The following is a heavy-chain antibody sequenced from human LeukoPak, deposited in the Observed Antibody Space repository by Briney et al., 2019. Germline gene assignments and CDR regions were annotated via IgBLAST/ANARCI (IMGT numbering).Heavy chain of an antibody. CDR1: GASLSNGYY. V-gene: IGHV4-59*01. D-gene: IGHD3-10*01. Sequence: SETLSLTCTVSGASLSNGYYWGWIRQPPGKGLEWIGSIYYSGSTNYNPSLKSRVTISVDTSKNQLSLKLSSVTAADTAVYYCARGGKAGENWFDPWGQGTLVTVSS. CDR3: ARGGKAGENWFDP. J-gene: IGHJ5*02. CDR2: IYYSGST.